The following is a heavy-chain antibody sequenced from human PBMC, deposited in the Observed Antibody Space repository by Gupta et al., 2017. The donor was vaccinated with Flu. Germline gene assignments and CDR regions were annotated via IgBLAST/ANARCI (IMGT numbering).Heavy chain of an antibody. Sequence: QVQLQESGPGLVKPSETLSLTCTVSGGSISSYYWSWIRQPPGKGLEWIGYIYYSGSTNYNPSLKSRVTISVDTSKNQFSLKLSSVTAADTAVYYCARDWIAVAGPRDLDYYYYYGMDVWGQGTTVTVSS. CDR2: IYYSGST. D-gene: IGHD6-19*01. CDR1: GGSISSYY. J-gene: IGHJ6*02. CDR3: ARDWIAVAGPRDLDYYYYYGMDV. V-gene: IGHV4-59*01.